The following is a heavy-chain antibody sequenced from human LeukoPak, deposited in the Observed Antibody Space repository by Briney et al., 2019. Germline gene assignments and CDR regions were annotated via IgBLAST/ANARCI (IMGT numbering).Heavy chain of an antibody. CDR3: ARGGSSCTNGVCYTVEGVFYPRYFDY. D-gene: IGHD2-8*01. CDR1: GGSFSGYY. CDR2: INHSGST. Sequence: SETLSLTCAVSGGSFSGYYWSWIRQPPGKGLEWIGEINHSGSTIYNPSLKSRVTISVDTSKNQFSLNLNSVTAADTAVYYCARGGSSCTNGVCYTVEGVFYPRYFDYWGQGTLVTVSS. J-gene: IGHJ4*02. V-gene: IGHV4-34*01.